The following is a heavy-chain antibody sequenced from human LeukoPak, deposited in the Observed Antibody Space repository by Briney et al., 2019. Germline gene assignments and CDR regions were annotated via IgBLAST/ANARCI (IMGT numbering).Heavy chain of an antibody. CDR2: IWYDGSNK. V-gene: IGHV3-33*01. J-gene: IGHJ4*02. Sequence: GGSLRLSCAASGFTFSSYGMHWVRQAPGKGLEWVAVIWYDGSNKYYADSVKGRFTISRDNSKNTLYLQMNSLRAEDTAVYYCAREQVARDFWSPKYYFDYWGQGTLVTVSS. D-gene: IGHD3-3*01. CDR1: GFTFSSYG. CDR3: AREQVARDFWSPKYYFDY.